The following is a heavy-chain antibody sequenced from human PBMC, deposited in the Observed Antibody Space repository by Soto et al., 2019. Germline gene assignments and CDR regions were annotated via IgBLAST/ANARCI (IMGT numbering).Heavy chain of an antibody. Sequence: QVQLVESGGGVVQPGRSLRLSCTASGFTFSTYAMHWVRQAPGKGLEWVTFISYNGGIKYYTDSVKGRFTISRDDSKNTLDLQINSPRADDPAVYFCARGSRVPGFWSWFFDYWGQGTLVAVSS. J-gene: IGHJ4*02. V-gene: IGHV3-30-3*01. CDR1: GFTFSTYA. CDR2: ISYNGGIK. D-gene: IGHD3-3*01. CDR3: ARGSRVPGFWSWFFDY.